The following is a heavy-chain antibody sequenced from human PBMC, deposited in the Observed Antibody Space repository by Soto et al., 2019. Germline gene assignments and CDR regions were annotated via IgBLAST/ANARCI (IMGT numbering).Heavy chain of an antibody. D-gene: IGHD3-10*01. Sequence: EVQLLESGGGLVQPGGSLRLSCAASGFTFSSYAMSWVRQAPGKGLEWVSAISGSGGSTYYADYVKGRFTISRDNYKNKLYLQMNSLRAEDTAVYYCAKDYGSGSYYNGVFDYGGQGTLVTVSS. CDR1: GFTFSSYA. V-gene: IGHV3-23*01. CDR2: ISGSGGST. J-gene: IGHJ4*02. CDR3: AKDYGSGSYYNGVFDY.